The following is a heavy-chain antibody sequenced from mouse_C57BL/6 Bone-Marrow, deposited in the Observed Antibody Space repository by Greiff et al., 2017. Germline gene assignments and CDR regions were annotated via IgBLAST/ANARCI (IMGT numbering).Heavy chain of an antibody. Sequence: QVQLKESGPGLVQPSQSLSITCTVSGFSLTSYGVHWVRQSPGKGLEWLGVIWRGGSTDYNAAFMSRLSITKDNSKSQVFFKMNSLQADDTAIYFCAKDYYGSSYWYFDVWGTGTTVTVSS. J-gene: IGHJ1*03. CDR1: GFSLTSYG. CDR3: AKDYYGSSYWYFDV. D-gene: IGHD1-1*01. V-gene: IGHV2-5*01. CDR2: IWRGGST.